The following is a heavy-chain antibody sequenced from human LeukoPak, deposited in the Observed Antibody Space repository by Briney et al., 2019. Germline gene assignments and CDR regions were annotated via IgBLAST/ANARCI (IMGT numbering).Heavy chain of an antibody. CDR2: IRYDGSIK. V-gene: IGHV3-30*02. D-gene: IGHD2-2*01. CDR1: GFTFSSYG. Sequence: GGSLRLSCAASGFTFSSYGMHWVRQAPGKGLFWVAFIRYDGSIKYYADSVKGRFTISRDNSKNTLYLQMNSRRAEDTAVYYCARGGCSSTSCPVDYWGQGTLVTVSS. CDR3: ARGGCSSTSCPVDY. J-gene: IGHJ4*02.